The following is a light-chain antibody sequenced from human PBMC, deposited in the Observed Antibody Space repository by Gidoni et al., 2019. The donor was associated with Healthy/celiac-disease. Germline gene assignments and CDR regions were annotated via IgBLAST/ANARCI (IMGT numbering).Light chain of an antibody. V-gene: IGKV1-39*01. CDR3: QQSYSTPRT. CDR1: QSISSY. Sequence: DIQITQSPSSLSASVGDRVTITCRASQSISSYLDWYQQKPGKAPKLLIYAASSLQSGVPSRFSGSGSGTDFTLTISSLQPEDFATYYCQQSYSTPRTFGQXTKLEIK. J-gene: IGKJ2*01. CDR2: AAS.